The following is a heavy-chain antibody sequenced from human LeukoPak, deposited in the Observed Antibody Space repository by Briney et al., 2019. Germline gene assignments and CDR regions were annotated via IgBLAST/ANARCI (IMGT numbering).Heavy chain of an antibody. CDR2: IKSKTAGGTT. D-gene: IGHD2-21*02. Sequence: TGGSLRLSCVASGFTFIGAWMSWVRQAPGKGLEWVGRIKSKTAGGTTDYAAPVKGRFTISRDDSKNTLFLQMNSLKPEDTAVYFCTTGRVISYCGGGCYWFDPWGQGTLVTVSS. CDR3: TTGRVISYCGGGCYWFDP. J-gene: IGHJ5*02. CDR1: GFTFIGAW. V-gene: IGHV3-15*01.